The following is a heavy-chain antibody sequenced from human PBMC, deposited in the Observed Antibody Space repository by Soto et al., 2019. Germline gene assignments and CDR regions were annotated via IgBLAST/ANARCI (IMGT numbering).Heavy chain of an antibody. CDR1: GFTFDDYA. CDR3: AKAIWAIVVVPAARGYGMDV. D-gene: IGHD2-2*01. V-gene: IGHV3-43*02. J-gene: IGHJ6*02. Sequence: GESLKISCAASGFTFDDYAMHWVRQAPGKGLEWVSLISGDGGSTYYADSVKGRFTISRDNSKNSLYLQMNSLRTEDTALYYCAKAIWAIVVVPAARGYGMDVWGQGTTVTVSS. CDR2: ISGDGGST.